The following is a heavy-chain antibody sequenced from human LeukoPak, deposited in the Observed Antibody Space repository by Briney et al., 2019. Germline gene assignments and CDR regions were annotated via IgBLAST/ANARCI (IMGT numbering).Heavy chain of an antibody. CDR3: AKLSSSWYRGYFDY. D-gene: IGHD6-13*01. J-gene: IGHJ4*02. V-gene: IGHV3-64*04. CDR1: GFTFSSYA. Sequence: PGGSLRLSCSASGFTFSSYAMHWVRQAPGKGLEYVSAISSNGGSTYYADSVKGRFTISRDNSKNTLYLQMNSLRAEDTAVYSCAKLSSSWYRGYFDYWGQGTLVTVSS. CDR2: ISSNGGST.